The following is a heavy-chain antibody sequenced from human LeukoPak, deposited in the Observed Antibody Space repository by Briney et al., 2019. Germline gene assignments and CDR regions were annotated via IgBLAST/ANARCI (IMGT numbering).Heavy chain of an antibody. Sequence: SETLSLTCTVSGGSMISYYWTWVRQPPGKGLEWIGCIYNSGSTNYNPSLKSRVTISVDTSKNQFSLELRTVTAADTGVYYCARVPPVGGDYAGWGKGTLVTVSS. D-gene: IGHD1-26*01. CDR1: GGSMISYY. CDR3: ARVPPVGGDYAG. CDR2: IYNSGST. J-gene: IGHJ4*02. V-gene: IGHV4-59*01.